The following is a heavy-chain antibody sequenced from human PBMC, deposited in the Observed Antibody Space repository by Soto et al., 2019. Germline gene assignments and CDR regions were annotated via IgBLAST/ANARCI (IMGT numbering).Heavy chain of an antibody. CDR1: GFSFSNCG. J-gene: IGHJ4*02. D-gene: IGHD6-19*01. V-gene: IGHV3-30*18. CDR3: AKALTPVASPLEY. CDR2: ISYDGSNK. Sequence: QVQLVESGGGVVQPGRSLRLSCAASGFSFSNCGVHWVRQAPGKGLEWVAVISYDGSNKYYADSVKGRFTISRDNSKNTLYLEMNSLRVEVTAVFYCAKALTPVASPLEYWGQGTLVTVSS.